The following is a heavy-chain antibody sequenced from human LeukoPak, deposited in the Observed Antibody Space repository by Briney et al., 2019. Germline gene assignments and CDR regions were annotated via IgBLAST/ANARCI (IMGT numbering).Heavy chain of an antibody. Sequence: GASVKVSCKASGYTFTGYYMHWVRQAPGQGLEWMGRIIPILGIANYAQKFQGRVTITADKSTSTAYMELSSLRSEDTAVYYCARYGSATYTSDAFDIWGQGTMVTVSS. J-gene: IGHJ3*02. CDR3: ARYGSATYTSDAFDI. CDR2: IIPILGIA. CDR1: GYTFTGYY. V-gene: IGHV1-69*02. D-gene: IGHD3-10*01.